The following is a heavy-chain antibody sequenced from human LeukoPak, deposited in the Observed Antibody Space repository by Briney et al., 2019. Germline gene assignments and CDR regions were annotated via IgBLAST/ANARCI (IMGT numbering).Heavy chain of an antibody. CDR2: ISSSGSTI. CDR1: GFTFSDYY. Sequence: GGSLRLSCAASGFTFSDYYMSWIRQAPGKGLEWVSYISSSGSTIYYADSVKGRFTISRDSAKNSLYLQMNSLRAEDTAVYYCASLMTTVTTIDYWGQGTLVTVSS. D-gene: IGHD4-17*01. CDR3: ASLMTTVTTIDY. J-gene: IGHJ4*02. V-gene: IGHV3-11*01.